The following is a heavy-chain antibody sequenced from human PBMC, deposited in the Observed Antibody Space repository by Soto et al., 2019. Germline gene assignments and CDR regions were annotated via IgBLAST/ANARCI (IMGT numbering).Heavy chain of an antibody. CDR1: GWTFTSSP. J-gene: IGHJ4*02. D-gene: IGHD2-15*01. V-gene: IGHV1-58*01. Sequence: LVKVSCKASGWTFTSSPVQWVRQARGQRLEWIGWIVVGSGNTNYAQKFQERVTITRDMSTSTAYMELSSLRSEDTAVYYCAADHCSGGSCYSFDYWGQGTLVTVSS. CDR3: AADHCSGGSCYSFDY. CDR2: IVVGSGNT.